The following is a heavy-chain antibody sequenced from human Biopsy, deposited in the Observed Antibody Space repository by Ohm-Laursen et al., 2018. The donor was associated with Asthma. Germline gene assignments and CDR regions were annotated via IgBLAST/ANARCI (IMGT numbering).Heavy chain of an antibody. D-gene: IGHD6-19*01. CDR2: ISYDGSSI. Sequence: SLRLSCAASRFTYEMLWVRQAPGKGLEWVAVISYDGSSIYYADSVKGRFTISRDNSKNTLSLQMNSLTAEDTAVYYCAREGVAGTHIEDWGQGTLVTVSS. CDR1: RFTYE. J-gene: IGHJ4*02. CDR3: AREGVAGTHIED. V-gene: IGHV3-30-3*01.